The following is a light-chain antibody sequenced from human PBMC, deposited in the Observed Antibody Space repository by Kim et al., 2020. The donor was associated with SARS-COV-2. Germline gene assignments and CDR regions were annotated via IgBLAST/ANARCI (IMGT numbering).Light chain of an antibody. CDR1: SSNIGSNN. CDR3: AVWDDILKQGV. J-gene: IGLJ3*02. V-gene: IGLV1-44*01. CDR2: SNN. Sequence: QSVLTQPPSASGTPGQRVTISCSGSSSNIGSNNVVWYQQLPGAAPNLLIYSNNQRPSGVPDRFSGSRSGTSASLAISGLQSGDDADYYCAVWDDILKQGVFGGGTQLTVL.